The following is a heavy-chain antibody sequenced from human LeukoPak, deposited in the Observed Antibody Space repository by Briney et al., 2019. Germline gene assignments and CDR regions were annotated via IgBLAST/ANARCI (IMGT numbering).Heavy chain of an antibody. J-gene: IGHJ4*02. Sequence: KPSGTLSLTCAVSGVSISSSNWWSWVRQPPGKGLEWIGQIYHSGSTYYNPSLKSRVTISVDTSKNQFSLKLSSVTAADRAVYYCARDYADCSGGSCYSGPSFLWGQGTLVTVSS. V-gene: IGHV4-4*02. CDR1: GVSISSSNW. CDR3: ARDYADCSGGSCYSGPSFL. CDR2: IYHSGST. D-gene: IGHD2-15*01.